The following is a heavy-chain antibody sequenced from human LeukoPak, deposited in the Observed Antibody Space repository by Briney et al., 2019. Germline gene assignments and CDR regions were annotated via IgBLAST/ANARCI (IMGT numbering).Heavy chain of an antibody. CDR3: ANPPTPPSRECTDY. CDR2: IYSDGNT. J-gene: IGHJ4*02. Sequence: GVSLRLSCAASRFTVSSNYMSWVRQAPGKGLEWVTVIYSDGNTYYADSVKGRFTISSDNSKNTLYLQMNRLTADNTAEYYGANPPTPPSRECTDYWGQGTLVTVSS. V-gene: IGHV3-53*01. D-gene: IGHD3-10*01. CDR1: RFTVSSNY.